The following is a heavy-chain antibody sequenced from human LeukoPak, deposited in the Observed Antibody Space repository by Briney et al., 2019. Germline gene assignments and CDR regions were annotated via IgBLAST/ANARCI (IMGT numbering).Heavy chain of an antibody. CDR2: IYYSGST. CDR1: GGSISSYY. CDR3: ARAMGGSYYFDY. Sequence: SETLSLTCTVSGGSISSYYWSWIRQPPGKGLEWIGYIYYSGSTNYNPSLKSRVTISVDTSKNQFSLKLSSVTAADTAVYYCARAMGGSYYFDYWGQGTLVTVSS. D-gene: IGHD1-26*01. J-gene: IGHJ4*02. V-gene: IGHV4-59*01.